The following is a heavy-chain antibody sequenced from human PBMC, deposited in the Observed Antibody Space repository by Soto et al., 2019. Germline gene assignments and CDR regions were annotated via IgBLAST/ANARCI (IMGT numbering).Heavy chain of an antibody. CDR2: IYYSGST. D-gene: IGHD2-21*02. CDR1: GGSISSSSYF. Sequence: QLQLQESGPGLVKPSETLSLTCTVSGGSISSSSYFWGWIRQPPGKGLEWIGSIYYSGSTSYSPSLKSRVTVSVDTSKNQFSLKLSSVTAADTAVYYCARHPSDFWFDPWGQGTLVTVSS. V-gene: IGHV4-39*01. CDR3: ARHPSDFWFDP. J-gene: IGHJ5*02.